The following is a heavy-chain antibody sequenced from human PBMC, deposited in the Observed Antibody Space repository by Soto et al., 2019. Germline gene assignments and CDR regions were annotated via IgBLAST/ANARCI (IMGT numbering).Heavy chain of an antibody. V-gene: IGHV3-74*01. D-gene: IGHD3-16*02. CDR2: INTDGSTT. CDR3: ASGIYLKYGLDV. J-gene: IGHJ6*02. CDR1: EFTFNNYW. Sequence: EVQLVESGGGLVQPGGSLRLSCAASEFTFNNYWMHWVRQVPGKGLEWVSRINTDGSTTNYADSVMGRFTISRDNADNTVYLRMNSLRAEDTAVYYCASGIYLKYGLDVWGQGATVTVSS.